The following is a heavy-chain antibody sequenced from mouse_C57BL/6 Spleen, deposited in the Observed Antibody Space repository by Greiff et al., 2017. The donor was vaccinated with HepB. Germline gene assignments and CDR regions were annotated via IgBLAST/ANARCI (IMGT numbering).Heavy chain of an antibody. CDR1: GFSLTSYG. D-gene: IGHD4-1*01. Sequence: VKLMESGPGLVQPSQSLSITCTVSGFSLTSYGVHWVRQSPGKGLEWLGVIWSGGSTDYNAAFISRLSISTDNSKSQVFFKMTSLQADDTAIYYCARNEANWDNYAMDYWGQGTSVTVSS. CDR3: ARNEANWDNYAMDY. CDR2: IWSGGST. V-gene: IGHV2-2*01. J-gene: IGHJ4*01.